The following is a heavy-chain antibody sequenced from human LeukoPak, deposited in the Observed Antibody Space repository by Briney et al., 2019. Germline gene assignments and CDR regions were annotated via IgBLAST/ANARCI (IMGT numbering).Heavy chain of an antibody. CDR3: ARVMPYKRRFGESLPFDY. D-gene: IGHD3-10*01. J-gene: IGHJ4*02. CDR1: GGSFSGYY. V-gene: IGHV4-34*01. Sequence: SETLSLTCAVYGGSFSGYYRSWIRQPPGKGLEWIGEINHSGSTNYNPPLKSRVTISVDTSKNQFSLKLSSVTAADTAVYYCARVMPYKRRFGESLPFDYWGQGTLVTVSS. CDR2: INHSGST.